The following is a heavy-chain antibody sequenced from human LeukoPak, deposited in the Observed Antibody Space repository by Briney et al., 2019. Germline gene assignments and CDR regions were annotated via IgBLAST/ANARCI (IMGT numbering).Heavy chain of an antibody. CDR2: IYYSGST. D-gene: IGHD2-2*01. Sequence: SETLSLTCTVSGGSISSGEYYWSWIRQPPGKGLEWIGYIYYSGSTYYNTSLKSRITISLDTSKNQFSLKLSSVTAADTAVYYCARYYCRGTACYYFDYWGQGTLVTVSS. J-gene: IGHJ4*02. CDR1: GGSISSGEYY. V-gene: IGHV4-30-4*08. CDR3: ARYYCRGTACYYFDY.